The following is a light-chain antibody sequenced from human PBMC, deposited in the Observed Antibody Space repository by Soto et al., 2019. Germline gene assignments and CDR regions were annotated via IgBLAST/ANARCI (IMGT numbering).Light chain of an antibody. CDR2: TNN. Sequence: QSVLTQPPSVSGTPGQRVTITNSGSSSNIGGNTVNWYQQLPGTAPRLLIHTNNQRPSGVPDRFSGSKSGTSASLAISGLQSEDEADYYCASWDHSLNGLYVFGTGTKVTVL. CDR3: ASWDHSLNGLYV. V-gene: IGLV1-44*01. CDR1: SSNIGGNT. J-gene: IGLJ1*01.